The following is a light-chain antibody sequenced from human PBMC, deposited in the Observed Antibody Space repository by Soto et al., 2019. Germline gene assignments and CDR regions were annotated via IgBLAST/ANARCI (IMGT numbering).Light chain of an antibody. CDR1: SSDVGSYNY. Sequence: QSALTQPASVSGSPGQSITISCTGTSSDVGSYNYVSWYQQHPGKAPKLILYEVSYRPSGVSHRFSGSKSAHTASLTISGLQPEDEADYYCSSYSSGNSPYVFGSGTKMTVL. J-gene: IGLJ1*01. CDR3: SSYSSGNSPYV. V-gene: IGLV2-14*01. CDR2: EVS.